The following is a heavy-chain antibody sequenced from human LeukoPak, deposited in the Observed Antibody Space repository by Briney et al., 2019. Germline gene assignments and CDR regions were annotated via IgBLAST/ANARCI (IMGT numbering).Heavy chain of an antibody. V-gene: IGHV3-21*01. J-gene: IGHJ4*02. CDR2: ISVSSSYI. CDR1: RFTFSTYT. D-gene: IGHD2-2*01. Sequence: GGSLRLSCAASRFTFSTYTMNWVRQAPGKGLEWVSSISVSSSYIYYAGSVKGRFTISRDNAKNSLYLQMNSLRVEDTAVYFCTRDGKDCSSTSCSADYWGQGTLVTVSS. CDR3: TRDGKDCSSTSCSADY.